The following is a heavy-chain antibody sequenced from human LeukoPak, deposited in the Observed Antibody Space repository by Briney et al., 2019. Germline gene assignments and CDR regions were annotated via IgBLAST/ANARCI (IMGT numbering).Heavy chain of an antibody. Sequence: SETLSLTCTVSGGSISSGGYYWSWIRQPPGKGLEWIGYIYHSGSTYYNPSLKSRVTISVDRSKNQFSLKLSSVTAADTAVYYCAGDSPPCNAFDIWGQGTMVTVSS. CDR1: GGSISSGGYY. V-gene: IGHV4-30-2*01. J-gene: IGHJ3*02. D-gene: IGHD2-8*01. CDR2: IYHSGST. CDR3: AGDSPPCNAFDI.